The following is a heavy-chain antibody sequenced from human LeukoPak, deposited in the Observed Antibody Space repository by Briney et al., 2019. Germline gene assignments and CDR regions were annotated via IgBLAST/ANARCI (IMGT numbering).Heavy chain of an antibody. CDR1: GFTFSSYG. V-gene: IGHV3-33*06. D-gene: IGHD5-18*01. CDR2: IWYDGSNK. CDR3: AKSDTAMVYYFDY. J-gene: IGHJ4*02. Sequence: GGSLRLSCAASGFTFSSYGMHRVRQAPGKGLEWVAVIWYDGSNKYYADSVKGRFTISRDNSKNTLYLQMNSLRAEDTAVYYCAKSDTAMVYYFDYWGQGTLVTVSS.